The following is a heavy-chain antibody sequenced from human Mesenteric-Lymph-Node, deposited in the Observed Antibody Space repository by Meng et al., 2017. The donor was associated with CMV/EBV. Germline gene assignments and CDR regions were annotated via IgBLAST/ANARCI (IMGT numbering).Heavy chain of an antibody. J-gene: IGHJ5*02. Sequence: CVVSGAYISSSYNWWSWVRQPPGKGLEWIGEIYHTGNTNYNPSLKSRVTMSIDKSKNQFYIKLSSVTAEDTAVFYCARLLEGTFDPWGQGTLVTVSS. CDR1: GAYISSSYNW. CDR2: IYHTGNT. D-gene: IGHD1-1*01. CDR3: ARLLEGTFDP. V-gene: IGHV4-4*02.